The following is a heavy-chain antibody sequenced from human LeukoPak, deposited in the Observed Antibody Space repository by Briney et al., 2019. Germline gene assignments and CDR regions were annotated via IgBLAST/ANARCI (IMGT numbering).Heavy chain of an antibody. V-gene: IGHV3-23*01. CDR1: XX. Sequence: XXMSXVRQAPGKGLEWVSTLSGSGGTTYYADSVKGRFTISRDNSKNTLYLQMSSLRAEDTALYYCAKYCSSSSCSNRGAYYGMDVWGQGTTVTVSS. CDR3: AKYCSSSSCSNRGAYYGMDV. J-gene: IGHJ6*02. D-gene: IGHD2-2*01. CDR2: LSGSGGTT.